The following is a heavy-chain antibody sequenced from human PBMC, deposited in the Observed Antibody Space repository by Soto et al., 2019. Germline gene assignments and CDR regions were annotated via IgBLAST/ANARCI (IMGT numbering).Heavy chain of an antibody. V-gene: IGHV4-31*03. D-gene: IGHD6-6*01. Sequence: QVQLQESGPGLVKPSQTLSLTCTVSGGSISSGDYYWTWIRQHPGKGLEWIGYNYYSGITYYNPSLKSRVTISLETSKNQFSLKLSSVTAADTAVYYCARGSSIAGLYYGMDVWGQGTTVTVSS. CDR2: NYYSGIT. J-gene: IGHJ6*02. CDR1: GGSISSGDYY. CDR3: ARGSSIAGLYYGMDV.